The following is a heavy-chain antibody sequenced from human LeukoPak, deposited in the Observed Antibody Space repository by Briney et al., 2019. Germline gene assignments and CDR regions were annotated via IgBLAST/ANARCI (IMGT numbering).Heavy chain of an antibody. V-gene: IGHV1-69*01. CDR1: GGTFSTYA. D-gene: IGHD2-2*01. J-gene: IGHJ4*02. CDR2: IISIFGTP. CDR3: ARDGGYCSSTSCPKVY. Sequence: SVKVSCKASGGTFSTYAISWVRQAPGQGLEWMGGIISIFGTPNYAQKFQGRVTITADESTSTAYMELSSLRSEDTAVYYCARDGGYCSSTSCPKVYWGQGTLVTVSS.